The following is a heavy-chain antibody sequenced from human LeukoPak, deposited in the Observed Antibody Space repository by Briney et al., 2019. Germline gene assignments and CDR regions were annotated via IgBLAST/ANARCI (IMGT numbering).Heavy chain of an antibody. CDR1: GGSISSSSYY. D-gene: IGHD6-6*01. Sequence: PSETLSLTCTVSGGSISSSSYYWGWIRQPPGKGLEWIGSIYYSGSTYYNPSLKSRVTISVDTSKNQFSLKLSSVTAADTAVYYCARVAARHFGRYYYYMDVWGKGTTVTASS. V-gene: IGHV4-39*07. J-gene: IGHJ6*03. CDR3: ARVAARHFGRYYYYMDV. CDR2: IYYSGST.